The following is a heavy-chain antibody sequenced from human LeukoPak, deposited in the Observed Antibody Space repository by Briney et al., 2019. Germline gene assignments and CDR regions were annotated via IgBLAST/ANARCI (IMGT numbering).Heavy chain of an antibody. Sequence: GGSLRLSCAASGFSFSTYCMHWVRQAPGKGPMWVSRICPDGTVTNYADSVKGRFTISRDNAKNTLYLQMNSLRAEDTAVYYCARDGAYSTIFYWGQGTLVTVSS. J-gene: IGHJ4*01. D-gene: IGHD3-3*01. CDR2: ICPDGTVT. CDR1: GFSFSTYC. CDR3: ARDGAYSTIFY. V-gene: IGHV3-74*01.